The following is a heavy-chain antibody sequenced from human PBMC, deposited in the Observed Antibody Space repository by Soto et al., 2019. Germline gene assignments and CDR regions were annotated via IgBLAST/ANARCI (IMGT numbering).Heavy chain of an antibody. J-gene: IGHJ6*02. D-gene: IGHD1-26*01. Sequence: GGSLRLSCAASGFTFSSYAMHWVRQAPGKGLEWVAVISYDGSNKYYADSVKGRFTISRDNSKNTLYLQMNSLRAEDTAVYYCARVSHAGVGFYYYGMDVWGQGTTVPVSS. CDR3: ARVSHAGVGFYYYGMDV. V-gene: IGHV3-30-3*01. CDR1: GFTFSSYA. CDR2: ISYDGSNK.